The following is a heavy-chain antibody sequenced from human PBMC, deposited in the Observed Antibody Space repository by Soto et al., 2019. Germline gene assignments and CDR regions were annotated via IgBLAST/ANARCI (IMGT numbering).Heavy chain of an antibody. Sequence: PSVKVSCKASGGTFSSYAISWVRQAPGQGLEWMGGIIPIFGTANYAQKFQGRVTITADESTSTAYMELSSLRSEDTAVYYCASSGSYHRTKFDYWGQGTLVTVSS. CDR2: IIPIFGTA. D-gene: IGHD1-26*01. CDR1: GGTFSSYA. V-gene: IGHV1-69*13. J-gene: IGHJ4*02. CDR3: ASSGSYHRTKFDY.